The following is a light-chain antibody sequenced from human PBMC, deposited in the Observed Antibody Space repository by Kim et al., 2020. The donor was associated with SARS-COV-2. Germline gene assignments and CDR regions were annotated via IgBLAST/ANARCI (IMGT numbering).Light chain of an antibody. CDR1: QSVSTN. J-gene: IGKJ1*01. V-gene: IGKV3-15*01. CDR2: DAS. Sequence: SVSPGERATLSCRASQSVSTNLVWYQQRPGQAPRLLIYDASTRATGIQARFSGSGSGTEFTLTISSLQSEDFAVYYCQQYNNFRTFGQGTKVDIK. CDR3: QQYNNFRT.